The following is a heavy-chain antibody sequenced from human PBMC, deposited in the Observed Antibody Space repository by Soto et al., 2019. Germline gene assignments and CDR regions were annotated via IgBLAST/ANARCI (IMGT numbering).Heavy chain of an antibody. Sequence: GGSLRLSCAASGFTFSDYYMSWIRQAPGKGLEWVSYISSSSDYTNYADSVKGRFTISRDNAKNSLYLKMNSLRAEDTAVYYCARGLRVVVPAAIQHYYYGMDVWGQGTTVTVSS. J-gene: IGHJ6*02. D-gene: IGHD2-2*02. V-gene: IGHV3-11*06. CDR2: ISSSSDYT. CDR1: GFTFSDYY. CDR3: ARGLRVVVPAAIQHYYYGMDV.